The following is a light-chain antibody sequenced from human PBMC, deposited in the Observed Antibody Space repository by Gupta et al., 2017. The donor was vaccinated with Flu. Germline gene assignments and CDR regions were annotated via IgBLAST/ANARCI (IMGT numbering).Light chain of an antibody. CDR3: RQDREYPIT. V-gene: IGKV1D-16*01. Sequence: QMTQSPSSLSASVGDKVIITCRASQSIGNSLGWYQQKPEKAPKSLIYGASSLQNGVPSRFSGSGFGTEFTLTISSLQPEDFGTYYCRQDREYPITFGQGTRLEIK. CDR1: QSIGNS. J-gene: IGKJ5*01. CDR2: GAS.